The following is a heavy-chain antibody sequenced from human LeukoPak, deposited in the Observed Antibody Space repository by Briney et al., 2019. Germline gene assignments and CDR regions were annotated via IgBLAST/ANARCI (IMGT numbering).Heavy chain of an antibody. CDR2: IYTSGST. V-gene: IGHV4-4*07. CDR1: GGSISSYY. CDR3: ARGTRFHTLYYYMDV. Sequence: PSETLSLTCTVSGGSISSYYWSWIRQPAGKGLEWIGRIYTSGSTNYNPSLKSRVTMSVDTSKNQFSLKLSSVTAADTAVYYCARGTRFHTLYYYMDVWGKGTTVTVSS. J-gene: IGHJ6*03. D-gene: IGHD3-3*01.